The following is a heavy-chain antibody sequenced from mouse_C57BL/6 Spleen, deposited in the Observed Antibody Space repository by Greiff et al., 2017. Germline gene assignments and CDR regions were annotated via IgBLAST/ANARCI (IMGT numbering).Heavy chain of an antibody. V-gene: IGHV3-6*01. CDR1: GYSITSGYY. CDR3: ARGDWYFDV. J-gene: IGHJ1*03. Sequence: VQLKESGPGLVKPSQSLSLTCSVTGYSITSGYYWNWIRQFPGNKLEWMGYISYDGSNNYNPSLKNRISITRDTSKNQFFLKLNPVTTEDTATYYCARGDWYFDVWGTGTTVTVSS. CDR2: ISYDGSN.